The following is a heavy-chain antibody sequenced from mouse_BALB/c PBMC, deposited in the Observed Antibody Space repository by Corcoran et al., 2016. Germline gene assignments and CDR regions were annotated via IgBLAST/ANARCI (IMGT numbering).Heavy chain of an antibody. CDR1: GFNIKDTY. Sequence: EVQRQQSGAELVMPGASVKLSCTASGFNIKDTYMHWVKQRPEQGLEWIGRIDPANGNTKYDPKFQGKATITADTSSNTAYLQLSSLTSEDTAVYYGARWDWYFDVWGAGTTVTVSS. CDR3: ARWDWYFDV. V-gene: IGHV14-3*02. CDR2: IDPANGNT. J-gene: IGHJ1*01.